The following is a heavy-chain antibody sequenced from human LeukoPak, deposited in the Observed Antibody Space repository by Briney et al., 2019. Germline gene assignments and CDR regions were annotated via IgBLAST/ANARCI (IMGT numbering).Heavy chain of an antibody. D-gene: IGHD4-17*01. Sequence: SQTLSLTCTVSGGSISGGSYYWSWIRQPAGKGLEWIGRIYTSGSTNYNPSLKSRVTISVDTSKNQFPLKLSSVTAADTAVYYCAREDYANAFDIWGQGTMVTVSS. CDR1: GGSISGGSYY. CDR3: AREDYANAFDI. V-gene: IGHV4-61*02. CDR2: IYTSGST. J-gene: IGHJ3*02.